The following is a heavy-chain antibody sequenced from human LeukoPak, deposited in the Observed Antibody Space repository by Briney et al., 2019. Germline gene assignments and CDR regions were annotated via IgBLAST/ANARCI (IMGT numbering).Heavy chain of an antibody. J-gene: IGHJ4*02. V-gene: IGHV3-43*01. D-gene: IGHD3-10*01. CDR2: ISWDGGST. CDR1: GFTFDDYT. Sequence: GGSLRLSCAASGFTFDDYTMHWVRQAPGKGLEWVSLISWDGGSTYYADSVKGRFTISRDNSKNPLYLQMNSLRTEDTALYYCAKDLLGGSGTRGYFDYWGQGTLVTVSS. CDR3: AKDLLGGSGTRGYFDY.